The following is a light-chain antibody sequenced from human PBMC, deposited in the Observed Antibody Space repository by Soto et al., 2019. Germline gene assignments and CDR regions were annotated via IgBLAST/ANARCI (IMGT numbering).Light chain of an antibody. Sequence: EIVLTQSPGTLSLSPGERATLSRRAGQSVSSNYFAWYQQKPGQAPRLLIYGISIRATGIPDRFSGSGSGTDFTLTISRLEPEDFAVYYCQQYGNSAPITFGQGTRLEIK. CDR3: QQYGNSAPIT. CDR2: GIS. J-gene: IGKJ5*01. CDR1: QSVSSNY. V-gene: IGKV3-20*01.